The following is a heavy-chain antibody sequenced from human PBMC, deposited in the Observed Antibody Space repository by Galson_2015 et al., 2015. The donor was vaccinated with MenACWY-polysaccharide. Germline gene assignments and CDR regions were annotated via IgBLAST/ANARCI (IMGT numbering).Heavy chain of an antibody. CDR2: IYSDGSST. CDR1: GFSLNSYW. V-gene: IGHV3-74*01. J-gene: IGHJ4*02. CDR3: ARGAYYFDS. Sequence: SLRLSCAASGFSLNSYWMHWVRQAPGKGLVWVSRIYSDGSSTAYAGSVKGRFTISRDNAKNTLYLQMNSLRVEDTAVYYCARGAYYFDSSGQATLITVSS.